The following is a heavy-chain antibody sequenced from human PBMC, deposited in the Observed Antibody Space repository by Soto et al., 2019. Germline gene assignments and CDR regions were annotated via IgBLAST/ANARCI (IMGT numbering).Heavy chain of an antibody. J-gene: IGHJ4*02. D-gene: IGHD3-3*01. V-gene: IGHV1-69*06. CDR1: GGTFSSYA. CDR2: IIPIFGTA. CDR3: ATSTIFGVVMRNYFDY. Sequence: QVQLVQSGAEVKKPGSSVKVSCKASGGTFSSYAISWVRQAPGQGLEWMGGIIPIFGTANYAQKFQGRVTITADKPTSKAYMELSSLRSEDTAVYYCATSTIFGVVMRNYFDYWGQGTLVTVSS.